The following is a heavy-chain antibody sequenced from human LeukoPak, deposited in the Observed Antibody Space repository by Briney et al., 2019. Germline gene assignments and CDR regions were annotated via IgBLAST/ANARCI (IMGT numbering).Heavy chain of an antibody. CDR3: AKEFGELS. CDR1: GFTFGSYW. D-gene: IGHD3-10*01. Sequence: GGSLRLSCAASGFTFGSYWMSWVRQAPGKGLEWVANIKQDGREKNYVDSVKGRFTISRDNAKNSLYLQMNSLRAEDTAVYYCAKEFGELSWGQGALVTVSS. CDR2: IKQDGREK. V-gene: IGHV3-7*04. J-gene: IGHJ5*02.